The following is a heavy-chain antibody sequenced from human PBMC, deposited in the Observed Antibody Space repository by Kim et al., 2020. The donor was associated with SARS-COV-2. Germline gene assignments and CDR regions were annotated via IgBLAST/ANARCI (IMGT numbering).Heavy chain of an antibody. V-gene: IGHV1-69*13. J-gene: IGHJ5*02. Sequence: SVKVSCKASGGTFSSYAISWVRQAPGQGLEWMGGIIPIFGTANYAQKFQGRVTITADEPTSTAYMELSSLRSEDTAVYYFASGKRAAAGGGWFDPWVQGTLVTVSS. CDR1: GGTFSSYA. CDR3: ASGKRAAAGGGWFDP. CDR2: IIPIFGTA. D-gene: IGHD6-13*01.